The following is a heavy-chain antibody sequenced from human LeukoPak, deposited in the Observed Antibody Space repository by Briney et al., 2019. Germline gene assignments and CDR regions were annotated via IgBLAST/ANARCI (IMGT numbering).Heavy chain of an antibody. CDR1: GYTFTGYY. CDR2: INPNSGGI. J-gene: IGHJ4*02. V-gene: IGHV1-2*02. D-gene: IGHD5-24*01. CDR3: ARLSRDGYNWVFDY. Sequence: ASVKVSCKASGYTFTGYYMHWVRQAPGQGLEWMGWINPNSGGINYAQKFQGRVTMTRDTSISTAYMELSRLRSDDTAVYYCARLSRDGYNWVFDYWGQGTLVTVSS.